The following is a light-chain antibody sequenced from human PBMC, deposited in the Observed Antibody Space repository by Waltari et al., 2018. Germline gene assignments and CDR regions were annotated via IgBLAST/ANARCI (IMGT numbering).Light chain of an antibody. CDR3: CSYAGNYIWV. V-gene: IGLV2-23*02. Sequence: QSALTQPAAVSGSPGQSVTISCTGASSDIGRYDLVSWYQQHPGNAPKLEISDVTKRPSVVSDRFSGSKSGDTASLTISGLQFEDEADYYCCSYAGNYIWVFGGGTRLTVL. CDR1: SSDIGRYDL. CDR2: DVT. J-gene: IGLJ3*02.